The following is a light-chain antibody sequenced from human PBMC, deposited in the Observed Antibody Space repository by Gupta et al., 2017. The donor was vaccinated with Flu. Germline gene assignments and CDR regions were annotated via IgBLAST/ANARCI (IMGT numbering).Light chain of an antibody. CDR3: QQANSFPFT. V-gene: IGKV1-12*01. J-gene: IGKJ4*01. CDR1: QGISNW. Sequence: PSSVSASVGDRVTITCRASQGISNWLAWYQQKAGKAPKLLIYVASSLQTGVPSRFSGSGSGTDFTLTISILHPEDFATYYCQQANSFPFTFGGGTKVEIK. CDR2: VAS.